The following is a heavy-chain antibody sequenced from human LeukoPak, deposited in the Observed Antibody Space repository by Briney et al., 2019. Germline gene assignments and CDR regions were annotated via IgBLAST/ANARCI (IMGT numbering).Heavy chain of an antibody. CDR3: AREFGVLLWFGEFQGFDP. V-gene: IGHV3-66*01. CDR2: IYSGGST. J-gene: IGHJ5*02. D-gene: IGHD3-10*01. Sequence: PGGSLRLSCAASGFTVSSNYMSWVRQAPGKGLEWVSVIYSGGSTYYADSVKGRFTISRDNSKNTLYLQMNSLRAEDTAVYYCAREFGVLLWFGEFQGFDPWGQGTLVTVSS. CDR1: GFTVSSNY.